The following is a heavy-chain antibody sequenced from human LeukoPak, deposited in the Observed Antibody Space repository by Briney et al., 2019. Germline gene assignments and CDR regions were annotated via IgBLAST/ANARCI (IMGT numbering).Heavy chain of an antibody. V-gene: IGHV1-46*01. D-gene: IGHD3-9*01. CDR3: AREPTVFPNWFDP. CDR2: INPSGGST. Sequence: ASVKVSCKASGYTFTSYYMHWVRQAPGQGLEWMGIINPSGGSTSYAQKFQGRVTMTTDTSTSTAYMELRSLRSDDTAVYYCAREPTVFPNWFDPWGQGTLVTVSS. CDR1: GYTFTSYY. J-gene: IGHJ5*02.